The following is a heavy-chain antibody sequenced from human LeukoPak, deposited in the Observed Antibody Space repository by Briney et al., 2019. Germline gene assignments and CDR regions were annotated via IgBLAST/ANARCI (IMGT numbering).Heavy chain of an antibody. CDR3: AKGASDIVVVTSIYYFDY. CDR1: GFTFSSYS. CDR2: ISSNSSYI. D-gene: IGHD2-2*01. Sequence: GGSLRLSCAASGFTFSSYSMNWVRQAPGKGLEWVSSISSNSSYIYYADSVKGRFTTSRDNAKNSLYLQMNSLRAEDTAVYYCAKGASDIVVVTSIYYFDYWGQGTLVTVSS. J-gene: IGHJ4*02. V-gene: IGHV3-21*01.